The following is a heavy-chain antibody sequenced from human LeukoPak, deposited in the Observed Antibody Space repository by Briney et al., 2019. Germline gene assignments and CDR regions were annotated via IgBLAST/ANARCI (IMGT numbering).Heavy chain of an antibody. D-gene: IGHD3-10*01. J-gene: IGHJ3*02. Sequence: SETLSLTCTVSGGSISGGGYYWSWIRQHPGKGLEWIGYIYYSGSTYYNPSLKSRVTISVDTSKNQFSLKLSSVTAADTAVYYCASPMVRGVPGAFDIWGQGTMVTVSS. CDR3: ASPMVRGVPGAFDI. CDR1: GGSISGGGYY. CDR2: IYYSGST. V-gene: IGHV4-31*03.